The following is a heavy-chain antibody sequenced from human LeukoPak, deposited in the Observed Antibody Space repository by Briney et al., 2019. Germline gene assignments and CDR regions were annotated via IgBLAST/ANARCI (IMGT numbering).Heavy chain of an antibody. D-gene: IGHD1-26*01. CDR3: ARGLGATTIPFDY. Sequence: GGSLRLSCAASGFTFSDYYMSWIRQAPGKGLEWVSYISSSSSYTNYADSVKGRFTISRDNAKNSLYLQMNSLRAEDTAVYYCARGLGATTIPFDYWGQGTLVTVSS. V-gene: IGHV3-11*05. CDR1: GFTFSDYY. CDR2: ISSSSSYT. J-gene: IGHJ4*02.